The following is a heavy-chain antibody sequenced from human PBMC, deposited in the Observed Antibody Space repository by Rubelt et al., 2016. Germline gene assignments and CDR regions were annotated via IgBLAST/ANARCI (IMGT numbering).Heavy chain of an antibody. CDR3: ARDGSAVPGFYFYYMDV. CDR1: GFSFSSYT. V-gene: IGHV3-23*04. CDR2: ITGSGDST. D-gene: IGHD6-19*01. J-gene: IGHJ6*03. Sequence: EVQLVESGGTLVKPGGSLRLSCAASGFSFSSYTMNWVRQAPGKGLEWVSTITGSGDSTFNADSVKGRFYISRDNSKNTLYLQMNSLIAEDTAGYYCARDGSAVPGFYFYYMDVWGKGTTVTVSS.